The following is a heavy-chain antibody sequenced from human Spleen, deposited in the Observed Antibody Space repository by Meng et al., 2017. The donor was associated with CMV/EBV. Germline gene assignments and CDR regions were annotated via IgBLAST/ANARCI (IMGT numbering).Heavy chain of an antibody. CDR2: ISSAASGALE. CDR3: ARDAKYCVVKSCYGLGY. D-gene: IGHD2-21*01. Sequence: GESLMISCTGSGFFCRDDSVTWVRQAPGKGLGWVGAISSAASGALEDYTASVKDRFSISRDNFQSVAYLQLNYLRTEDTAVYYCARDAKYCVVKSCYGLGYWGQGALVTVSS. V-gene: IGHV3-49*02. J-gene: IGHJ4*02. CDR1: GFFCRDDS.